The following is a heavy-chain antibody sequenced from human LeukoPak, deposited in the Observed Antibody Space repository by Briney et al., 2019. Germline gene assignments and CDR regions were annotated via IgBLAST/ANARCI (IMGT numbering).Heavy chain of an antibody. J-gene: IGHJ4*02. CDR3: ARGMYDSSGYYYGGNGAPVDY. Sequence: SETLSLTCAVPGYSISSGYYWGWIRQPPGKGLEWIGSIYHSGSTYYNPSLKSRVTISVDTSKNQFSLKLSSVTAADTAVYYCARGMYDSSGYYYGGNGAPVDYWGQGTLVTVSS. V-gene: IGHV4-38-2*01. CDR1: GYSISSGYY. CDR2: IYHSGST. D-gene: IGHD3-22*01.